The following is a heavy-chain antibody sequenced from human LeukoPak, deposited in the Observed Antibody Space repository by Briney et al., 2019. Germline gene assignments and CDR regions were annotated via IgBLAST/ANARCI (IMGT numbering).Heavy chain of an antibody. CDR1: GGSISSSSYY. CDR2: IYHSGST. D-gene: IGHD3-9*01. V-gene: IGHV4-39*07. Sequence: SETLSLTCTVSGGSISSSSYYWGWIRQPPGKGLEWIGSIYHSGSTYYNPSLKSRVTISVDTSKNQFSLKLSSVTAADTAVYYCARDHILTGYYNVGYYYYGMDVWGQGTTVTVSS. J-gene: IGHJ6*02. CDR3: ARDHILTGYYNVGYYYYGMDV.